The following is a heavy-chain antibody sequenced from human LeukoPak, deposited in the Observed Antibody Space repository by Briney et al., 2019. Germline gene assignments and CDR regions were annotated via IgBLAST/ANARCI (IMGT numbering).Heavy chain of an antibody. V-gene: IGHV4-59*08. CDR3: ARREAVAGWDWYFDL. CDR1: GGSISSYY. CDR2: IYYSGST. J-gene: IGHJ2*01. Sequence: PSETLSLTCTVSGGSISSYYWSWIRQPPGKGLEWIGYIYYSGSTNYNPSLKSRVTISVDTSKNQFPLKLSSVTAADTAVYYRARREAVAGWDWYFDLWGRGTLVTVSS. D-gene: IGHD6-19*01.